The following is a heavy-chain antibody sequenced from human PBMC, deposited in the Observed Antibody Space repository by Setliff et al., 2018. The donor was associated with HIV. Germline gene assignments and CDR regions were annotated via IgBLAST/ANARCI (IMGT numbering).Heavy chain of an antibody. Sequence: GSLRLSCAASGFTFNNYWMHWVRQAPGKGLVWVSRINSDGSSTTYADSVKGRFTLSRDNARTTLYLQMNSLRAEDTAVYYCARGGSYGLIIDYWGQGTLVTV. V-gene: IGHV3-74*01. CDR1: GFTFNNYW. CDR3: ARGGSYGLIIDY. J-gene: IGHJ4*02. CDR2: INSDGSST. D-gene: IGHD5-18*01.